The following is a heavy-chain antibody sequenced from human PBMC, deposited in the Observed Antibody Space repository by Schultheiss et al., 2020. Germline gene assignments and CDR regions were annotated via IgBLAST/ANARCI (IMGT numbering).Heavy chain of an antibody. V-gene: IGHV1-18*04. CDR3: ARGHIGIAARRPSLYYFDY. J-gene: IGHJ4*02. CDR1: GYTFTSYG. Sequence: ASVKVSCKASGYTFTSYGISWVRQAPGQGLEWMGWISAYNGNTNYAQKLQGRVTMTTDTSTSTAYMELRSLRSDDTAVYYCARGHIGIAARRPSLYYFDYWGQGTLVTVSS. CDR2: ISAYNGNT. D-gene: IGHD6-6*01.